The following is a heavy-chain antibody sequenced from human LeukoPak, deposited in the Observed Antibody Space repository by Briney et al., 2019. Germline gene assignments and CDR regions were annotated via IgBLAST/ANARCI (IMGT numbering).Heavy chain of an antibody. CDR3: ARDDKWAFDY. CDR2: ISSTNAI. Sequence: PGGSLRLSCSASGFAFGIYALNWFRHTPGKGLEWLSYISSTNAIYSADSVKGRFTIPRDNAKESLYLQMNSLRAEDTAVYYCARDDKWAFDYWGQGTLVNGSS. J-gene: IGHJ4*02. CDR1: GFAFGIYA. D-gene: IGHD1-26*01. V-gene: IGHV3-69-1*02.